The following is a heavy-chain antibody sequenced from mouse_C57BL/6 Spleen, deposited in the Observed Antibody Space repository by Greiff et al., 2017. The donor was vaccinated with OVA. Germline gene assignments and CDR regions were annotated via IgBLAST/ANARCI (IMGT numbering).Heavy chain of an antibody. CDR2: INPSNGGT. D-gene: IGHD2-2*01. J-gene: IGHJ4*01. Sequence: VQLQQPGTELVKPGASVKLSCKASGYTFTSYWMHWVKQRPGQGLEWIGNINPSNGGTNHNEKFKSKATLTVDKSSSTAYMQLSSLTSEDSAVYYCARGEGYDGAMDYWGQGTSVTVSS. CDR1: GYTFTSYW. V-gene: IGHV1-53*01. CDR3: ARGEGYDGAMDY.